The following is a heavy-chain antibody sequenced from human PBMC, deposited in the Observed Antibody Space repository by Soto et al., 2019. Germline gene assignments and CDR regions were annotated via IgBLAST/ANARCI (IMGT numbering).Heavy chain of an antibody. J-gene: IGHJ2*01. V-gene: IGHV6-1*01. CDR2: TYYRSKWYN. CDR3: AKEPVGPDWYFDL. CDR1: GDSVSSKSAA. Sequence: SQTLSLTCAISGDSVSSKSAAWNWFRQSPSRGLEWLGRTYYRSKWYNGYAVSVKSRITINPDTSKNQFSLQLNSVTPEDTAVYNCAKEPVGPDWYFDLWGRGTLVTVSS.